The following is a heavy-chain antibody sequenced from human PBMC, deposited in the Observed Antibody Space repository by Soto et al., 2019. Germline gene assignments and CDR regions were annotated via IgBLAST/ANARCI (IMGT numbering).Heavy chain of an antibody. Sequence: QVQLQESGPGLVKPSQTLSLTCTVSGYSISSGGYYWSWIRQHPGKGLEWIGYMYHSGSAYYNPSLKSRVTISIDSFKNQSALRLTSVTAADTAVYYCARGTAAADDYWGQGTLVTVSS. CDR2: MYHSGSA. D-gene: IGHD6-25*01. J-gene: IGHJ4*02. CDR3: ARGTAAADDY. V-gene: IGHV4-31*03. CDR1: GYSISSGGYY.